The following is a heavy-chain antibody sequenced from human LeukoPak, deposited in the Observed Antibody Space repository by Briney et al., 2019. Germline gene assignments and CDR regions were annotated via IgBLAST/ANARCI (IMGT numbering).Heavy chain of an antibody. Sequence: PGGSLRLSCAASGFTFSSYSMNWVRQAPGKGLEWVSYISSSSSTIYYADSVKGRFTISRDNAKNSLYLQMNSLRAEDTAVYYCARWSYDSSGYSFDYWGQRTLVTVSS. CDR1: GFTFSSYS. CDR3: ARWSYDSSGYSFDY. CDR2: ISSSSSTI. V-gene: IGHV3-48*01. J-gene: IGHJ4*02. D-gene: IGHD3-22*01.